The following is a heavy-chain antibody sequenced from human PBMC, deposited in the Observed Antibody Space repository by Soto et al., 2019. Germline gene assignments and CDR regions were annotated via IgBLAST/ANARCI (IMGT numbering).Heavy chain of an antibody. CDR1: GGTFSTSA. D-gene: IGHD3-3*02. V-gene: IGHV1-69*12. Sequence: VQLEQSGAEVKKPGCSVKGSCKASGGTFSTSAISWVRQAPGQGLEWMGGIMPIFRTPDYAQKFQGRVTITADESTSTAYMELSGLKSDDTAVYYCARDKDRQQLGGNYYYILDVWGQGTTVTVSS. CDR3: ARDKDRQQLGGNYYYILDV. CDR2: IMPIFRTP. J-gene: IGHJ6*02.